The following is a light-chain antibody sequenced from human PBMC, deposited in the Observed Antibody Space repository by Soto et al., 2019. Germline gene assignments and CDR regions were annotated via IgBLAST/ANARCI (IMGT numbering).Light chain of an antibody. Sequence: EIVMTQSPATLSVSPGERATLSCRASQRVSSNLASYQQKPGQAPRLLISGASTRATGIPARLCGSGSGTAVSPTISILRFEDFAVYCCQQYKNWPPYTFGQGTKLGIK. V-gene: IGKV3-15*01. J-gene: IGKJ2*01. CDR2: GAS. CDR3: QQYKNWPPYT. CDR1: QRVSSN.